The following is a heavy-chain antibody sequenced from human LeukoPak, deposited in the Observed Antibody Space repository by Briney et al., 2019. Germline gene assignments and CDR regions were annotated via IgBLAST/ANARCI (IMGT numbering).Heavy chain of an antibody. CDR1: GGSISRYY. J-gene: IGHJ4*02. V-gene: IGHV4-59*01. CDR3: ARINMVRGVIITHFDY. Sequence: SETLSLTCTVSGGSISRYYWSWLRQPPGKGLEWFGYVYDSGTTNYNPSLKSRVTISVDTSKNQFSLKLSSVTAADTAVYYCARINMVRGVIITHFDYWGQGTLVAVSS. D-gene: IGHD3-10*01. CDR2: VYDSGTT.